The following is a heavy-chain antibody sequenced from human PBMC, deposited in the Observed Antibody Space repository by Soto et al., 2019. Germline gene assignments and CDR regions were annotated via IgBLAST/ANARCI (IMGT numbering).Heavy chain of an antibody. CDR2: IDKVGTDS. V-gene: IGHV3-74*01. CDR1: EFTFSGRS. D-gene: IGHD1-26*01. J-gene: IGHJ6*03. CDR3: ARGGSGPAV. Sequence: EVQLVESGGGLVQPGGSLRLSCAASEFTFSGRSVHWVRQAPGKGLVWVSGIDKVGTDSTYADSVKGRSTSSRNNAKNTVYLQINRLGVDDTAVYYCARGGSGPAVWGKGTTVNVSS.